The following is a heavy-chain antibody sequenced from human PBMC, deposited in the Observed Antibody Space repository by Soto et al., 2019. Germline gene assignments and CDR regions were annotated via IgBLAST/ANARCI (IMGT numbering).Heavy chain of an antibody. D-gene: IGHD4-17*01. Sequence: ASVKVSCEASRYTFTSYAMHCMRQAPGQRLEWMGWINAGNGNTKYSQKFQGRVTITRDTSASTAYMELSSLRSEDTAVYYCAREVRSTVTTLLQYYFDYWGQGTLVTVSS. CDR2: INAGNGNT. CDR3: AREVRSTVTTLLQYYFDY. CDR1: RYTFTSYA. J-gene: IGHJ4*02. V-gene: IGHV1-3*01.